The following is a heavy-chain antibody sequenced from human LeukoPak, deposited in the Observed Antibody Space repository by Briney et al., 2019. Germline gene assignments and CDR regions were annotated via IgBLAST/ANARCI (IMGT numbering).Heavy chain of an antibody. Sequence: GGSLRLPCVASGFIFSDHTFHWVRQSPDKGLEWVALIGSDGTKQYYADSVQGRFTVSRENSKNTLFLQMNTVRADDTAVYFCARQMTSTRLFDSWGQGTLVTVSS. CDR2: IGSDGTKQ. D-gene: IGHD5/OR15-5a*01. CDR3: ARQMTSTRLFDS. J-gene: IGHJ4*02. V-gene: IGHV3-30*04. CDR1: GFIFSDHT.